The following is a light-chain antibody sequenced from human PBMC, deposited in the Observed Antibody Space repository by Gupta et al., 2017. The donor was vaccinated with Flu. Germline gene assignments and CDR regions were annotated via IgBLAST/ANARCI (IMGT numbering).Light chain of an antibody. CDR2: DIN. CDR1: SATVGNNY. Sequence: QSVLTQPPSVSAAPGQKFTISCPGSSATVGNNYVSWYQQLPGTPPKLFIYDINKRPSGIPDRFSGSKSGKSAALGIPGLQTEDEGDYYCGTWASRLSAAVFGGGTQLTVL. V-gene: IGLV1-51*01. CDR3: GTWASRLSAAV. J-gene: IGLJ7*01.